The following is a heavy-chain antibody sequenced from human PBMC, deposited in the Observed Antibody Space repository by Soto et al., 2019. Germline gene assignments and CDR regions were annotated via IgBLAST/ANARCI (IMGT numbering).Heavy chain of an antibody. CDR2: IKQDGTQK. D-gene: IGHD2-8*02. Sequence: GGSLRLSCAASGITFSGYWMSWARQAPGKGLEWVANIKQDGTQKDYGASVKGRFTISRDNAARPVYLQMNGLRDEDTAVYYCVLNKIWGQGTLVTVSS. J-gene: IGHJ4*02. CDR3: VLNKI. V-gene: IGHV3-7*01. CDR1: GITFSGYW.